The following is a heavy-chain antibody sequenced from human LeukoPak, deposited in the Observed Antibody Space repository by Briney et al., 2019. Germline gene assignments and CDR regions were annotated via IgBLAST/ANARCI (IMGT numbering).Heavy chain of an antibody. CDR2: ISGSGAST. J-gene: IGHJ4*02. Sequence: GGSLRLSCAASGFAFSTCSMSWVRQAPGKGLEWVSSISGSGASTYYPVSVKGRFTVSRDNSKNTVFLQMLSLRAEDTAMYYCAKSIGTYYQSDYWGQGALVTVSS. CDR1: GFAFSTCS. V-gene: IGHV3-23*01. D-gene: IGHD1-26*01. CDR3: AKSIGTYYQSDY.